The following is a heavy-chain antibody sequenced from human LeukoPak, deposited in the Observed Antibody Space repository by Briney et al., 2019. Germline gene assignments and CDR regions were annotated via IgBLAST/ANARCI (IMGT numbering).Heavy chain of an antibody. CDR3: IREVQVRASASLGL. CDR2: MNSGGTTI. CDR1: GFSISGYW. Sequence: QPGGSLRLSCAASGFSISGYWMPWVRQAAGEGLVWVSRMNSGGTTINYADSVKGRFTISRDNVDNTLHLQMNSLRVEDTAVYYCIREVQVRASASLGLWGQGTLVTVSS. J-gene: IGHJ4*01. D-gene: IGHD3-16*01. V-gene: IGHV3-74*01.